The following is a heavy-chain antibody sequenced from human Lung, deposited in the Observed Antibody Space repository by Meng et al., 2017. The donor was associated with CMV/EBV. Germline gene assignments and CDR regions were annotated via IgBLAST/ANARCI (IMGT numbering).Heavy chain of an antibody. CDR1: GFTFSSYE. V-gene: IGHV3-23*03. Sequence: GESXKISCVASGFTFSSYEMSWVRQAPGKGLEWVAVIYAGGRSAYYADSVKGRFTIFRDGSKNTVYLEMNSLRAEDTALYYCAKDSTYSAWGQGTLVTVSS. D-gene: IGHD6-13*01. J-gene: IGHJ5*02. CDR2: IYAGGRSA. CDR3: AKDSTYSA.